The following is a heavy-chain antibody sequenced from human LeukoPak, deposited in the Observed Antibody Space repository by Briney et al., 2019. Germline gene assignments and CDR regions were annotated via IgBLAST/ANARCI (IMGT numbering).Heavy chain of an antibody. CDR1: GYIFTSYY. V-gene: IGHV1-46*04. CDR2: INPSGGST. D-gene: IGHD6-6*01. Sequence: ASVKVSCKASGYIFTSYYMHWVRQAPGQGLEWMGVINPSGGSTTYAQKLQGRVTMTRDTSTSTVYMEVSSLRSEDTAVYYCARIARSSSSNFDYWGQGTLVTVTS. CDR3: ARIARSSSSNFDY. J-gene: IGHJ4*02.